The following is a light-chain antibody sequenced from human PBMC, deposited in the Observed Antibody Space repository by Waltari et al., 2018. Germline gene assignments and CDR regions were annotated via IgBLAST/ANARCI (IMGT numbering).Light chain of an antibody. CDR2: EDN. CDR3: SSVDSSFKGL. Sequence: SYELTQPPSVSVSPGQPARHTCYGETLPRKLPYWYQQKSGQAPVLVIFEDNTRPSGIPERFSGSISGTTATLTISGAQVEDEADYYCSSVDSSFKGLFGAGTKVTVL. J-gene: IGLJ1*01. CDR1: TLPRKL. V-gene: IGLV3-10*01.